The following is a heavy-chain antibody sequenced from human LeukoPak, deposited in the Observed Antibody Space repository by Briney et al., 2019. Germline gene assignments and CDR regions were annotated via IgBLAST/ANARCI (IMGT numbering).Heavy chain of an antibody. V-gene: IGHV3-21*01. J-gene: IGHJ4*02. CDR2: ISSSSSYI. CDR1: GFTFSSYS. CDR3: ARGGIYYDSSGYVDY. D-gene: IGHD3-22*01. Sequence: GGSLRLSCAASGFTFSSYSMNWVRQAPGKGLEWVSSISSSSSYIYYADSVKGRFTISRDNAKNSLYLQMNSLRAEDTAVYYCARGGIYYDSSGYVDYWGQGTLVTVSS.